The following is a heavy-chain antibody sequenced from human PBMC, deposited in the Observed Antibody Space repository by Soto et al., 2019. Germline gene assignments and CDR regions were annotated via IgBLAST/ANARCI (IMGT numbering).Heavy chain of an antibody. V-gene: IGHV1-58*02. CDR2: IVVGSGNT. J-gene: IGHJ6*03. Sequence: SVTVSCKASGFTFTSSAMQWVRQARGQRLEWIGWIVVGSGNTNYAQKFQERVTITRDMSTSTAYMELSSLRSEDTAVYYCAAAEYYDFWSGPSPLNVWGKGTTVTVSS. D-gene: IGHD3-3*01. CDR1: GFTFTSSA. CDR3: AAAEYYDFWSGPSPLNV.